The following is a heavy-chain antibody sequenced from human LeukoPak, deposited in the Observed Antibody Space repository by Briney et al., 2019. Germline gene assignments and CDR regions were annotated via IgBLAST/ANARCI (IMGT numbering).Heavy chain of an antibody. Sequence: GGSLRHSCAASGFTFSSYGMSWVRQAPGKGLEWVSAISGSGGSTYYADSVKGRFTTSRDNSKNTPYLQMNSLRAEDTAVYYCAKAPYYYDSSGFIGYYFDYWGQGTLVTVSS. CDR1: GFTFSSYG. V-gene: IGHV3-23*01. CDR3: AKAPYYYDSSGFIGYYFDY. CDR2: ISGSGGST. J-gene: IGHJ4*02. D-gene: IGHD3-22*01.